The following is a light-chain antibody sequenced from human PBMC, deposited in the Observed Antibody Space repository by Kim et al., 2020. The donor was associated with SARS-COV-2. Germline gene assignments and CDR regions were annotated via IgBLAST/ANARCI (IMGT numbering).Light chain of an antibody. CDR1: QSINRY. J-gene: IGKJ1*01. Sequence: EIVLTQSPATLSLSPGERATLSCRASQSINRYLAWYQQRPGQAPRLRIFDASHRATGIPARFSGSGSATDFTLTISSLEPEDFAVYYYQQRDNWAFGRGTTV. CDR3: QQRDNWA. CDR2: DAS. V-gene: IGKV3-11*01.